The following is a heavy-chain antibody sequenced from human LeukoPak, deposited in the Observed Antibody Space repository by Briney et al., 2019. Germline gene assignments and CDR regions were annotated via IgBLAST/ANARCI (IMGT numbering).Heavy chain of an antibody. J-gene: IGHJ4*02. V-gene: IGHV3-7*01. Sequence: GVSLRLSCAASGFTFSSYWMSWVRQAPGKGLEWVANIKQDGSEKYYVDSVKGRFTISRDNAKNSLYLQMNSLRAEDTAVYYCAGGMGIAARPSSYWGQGTLVTVSS. CDR1: GFTFSSYW. D-gene: IGHD6-6*01. CDR3: AGGMGIAARPSSY. CDR2: IKQDGSEK.